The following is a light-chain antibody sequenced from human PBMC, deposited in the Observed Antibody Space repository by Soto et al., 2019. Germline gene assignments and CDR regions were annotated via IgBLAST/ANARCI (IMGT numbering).Light chain of an antibody. CDR3: QRDGSTPIFT. J-gene: IGKJ3*01. Sequence: EIVLTQSPGTLSLSPGERATLSCRASQSVSSSYLAWYQQKPGQAPRLLIYGASSRATAIPDRFSGSGSGTDFTLTISRLEPEDFAVYFCQRDGSTPIFTFGPGTKVDIK. CDR2: GAS. CDR1: QSVSSSY. V-gene: IGKV3-20*01.